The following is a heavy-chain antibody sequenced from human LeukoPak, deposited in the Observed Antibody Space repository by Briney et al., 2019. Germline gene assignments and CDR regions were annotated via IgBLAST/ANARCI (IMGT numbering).Heavy chain of an antibody. J-gene: IGHJ4*02. D-gene: IGHD1-7*01. CDR1: GFTFSSYS. CDR2: ISSSSSYI. CDR3: ARGWNSDYFDY. Sequence: GGSLRLSCAASGFTFSSYSMNWVRQAPGKGLEWVSSISSSSSYIYYADSVKGRFTISRDNAKNSLYLQMNSLRAEDTAMYYCARGWNSDYFDYWGQGTLVTVSS. V-gene: IGHV3-21*01.